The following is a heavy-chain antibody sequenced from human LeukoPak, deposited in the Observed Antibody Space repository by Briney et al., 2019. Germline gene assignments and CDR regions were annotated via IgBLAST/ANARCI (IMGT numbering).Heavy chain of an antibody. J-gene: IGHJ4*02. CDR1: GYSSSSGYY. D-gene: IGHD4-17*01. Sequence: SETLSLTCTVSGYSSSSGYYGGWIRQPPGEWLEWIGSIYHSGSTDYNPSLKSRVTRSVDTSNKQFSLHLSSMTDADTAVYYCASAPTTLTRAFDYWGQGTLVTVSS. CDR3: ASAPTTLTRAFDY. CDR2: IYHSGST. V-gene: IGHV4-38-2*02.